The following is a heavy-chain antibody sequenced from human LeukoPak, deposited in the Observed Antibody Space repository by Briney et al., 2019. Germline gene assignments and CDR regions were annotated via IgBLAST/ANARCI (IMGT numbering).Heavy chain of an antibody. CDR2: INTDGSST. CDR1: GFTFSSYW. Sequence: GGSLRLSCAASGFTFSSYWLHWVRQAPGKGLVWVSRINTDGSSTSYADSVKGRFTISRDNAKNTLYLQMNSLRAEDTAVYYCARDHSGSEYYFDYWGQGTLVTVSS. CDR3: ARDHSGSEYYFDY. V-gene: IGHV3-74*01. J-gene: IGHJ4*02. D-gene: IGHD1-26*01.